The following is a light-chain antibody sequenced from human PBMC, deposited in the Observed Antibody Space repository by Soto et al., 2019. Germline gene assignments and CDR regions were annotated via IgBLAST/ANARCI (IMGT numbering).Light chain of an antibody. CDR3: QQYDSYPPT. Sequence: DIQMTQSPSSLSASVGNRVTITCRAIQCIHDYLAWFQQKPGKAPKSLIYAASSLQSGVTSKFSGSGSGTDFTITISNRQPEDFATYYCQQYDSYPPTCGQGTRLEIK. J-gene: IGKJ5*01. V-gene: IGKV1-16*02. CDR2: AAS. CDR1: QCIHDY.